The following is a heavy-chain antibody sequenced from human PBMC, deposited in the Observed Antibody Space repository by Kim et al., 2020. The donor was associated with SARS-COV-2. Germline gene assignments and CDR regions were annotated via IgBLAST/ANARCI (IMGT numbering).Heavy chain of an antibody. CDR1: GFTFDDYA. CDR2: ISWNSGSI. J-gene: IGHJ4*01. V-gene: IGHV3-9*01. D-gene: IGHD6-13*01. CDR3: AKGPRIAAAGTIFDY. Sequence: GGSLRLSCAASGFTFDDYAMHWVRQAPGKGLEWVSGISWNSGSIGYADSVKGRFTISRDNAKNSLYLQMNSLRAEDTALYYCAKGPRIAAAGTIFDYWG.